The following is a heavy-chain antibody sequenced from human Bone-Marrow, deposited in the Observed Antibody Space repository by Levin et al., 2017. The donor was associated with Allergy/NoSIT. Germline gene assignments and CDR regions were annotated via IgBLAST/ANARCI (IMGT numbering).Heavy chain of an antibody. CDR3: ARDRRHGDYFDY. V-gene: IGHV3-11*01. Sequence: GGSLRLSCAASGFSLTDYYVSWIRQAPGKGLEWISYISSDDDSTYYADSVKGRFTSSRDNAKNSLYLQMNSLRAEDTAVYYCARDRRHGDYFDYWGQGTLVTVSS. CDR2: ISSDDDST. D-gene: IGHD4-17*01. J-gene: IGHJ4*02. CDR1: GFSLTDYY.